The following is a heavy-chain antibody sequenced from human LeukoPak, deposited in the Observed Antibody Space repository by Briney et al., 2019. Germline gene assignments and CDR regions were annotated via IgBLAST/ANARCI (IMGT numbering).Heavy chain of an antibody. J-gene: IGHJ4*02. CDR2: IYYSGST. CDR1: GGSICSGGYY. V-gene: IGHV4-31*03. D-gene: IGHD4-17*01. CDR3: ARRGSTVTSGFDY. Sequence: PSQTLSLTCTVSGGSICSGGYYWSWIRQHPGKGLEWIGYIYYSGSTYYNPSLKSRVTISVDTSKNQFSLKLSSVTAADAAVYYCARRGSTVTSGFDYWGQGTLVTVSS.